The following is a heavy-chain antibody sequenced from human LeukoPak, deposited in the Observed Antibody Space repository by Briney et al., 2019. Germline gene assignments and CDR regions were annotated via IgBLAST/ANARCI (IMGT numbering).Heavy chain of an antibody. Sequence: GGSLRLSCAASGFTFNSYSMNWVRQAPGKGLEWISYINSNSRTIHYADSVKGRFTISRDNDKNSLYLQMNTLRAEDTAVYYXXRMPLEIVTNVLDSWGQGTRVTVSS. J-gene: IGHJ4*02. V-gene: IGHV3-48*04. CDR1: GFTFNSYS. CDR3: XRMPLEIVTNVLDS. CDR2: INSNSRTI. D-gene: IGHD4-11*01.